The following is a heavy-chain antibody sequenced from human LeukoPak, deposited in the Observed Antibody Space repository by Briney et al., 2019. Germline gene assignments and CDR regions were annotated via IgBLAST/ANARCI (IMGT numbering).Heavy chain of an antibody. CDR3: ARDCRRYFDWPPCDAFDI. CDR2: ISSSSSYI. D-gene: IGHD3-9*01. CDR1: GFTFSSYS. Sequence: PGGSLRLSCAASGFTFSSYSMNWVRQAPGKGLEWVSSISSSSSYIYYADSVKGRFTISRDSAKNSLYLQMNSLRAEDTAVYYCARDCRRYFDWPPCDAFDIWGQGTMVTVSS. J-gene: IGHJ3*02. V-gene: IGHV3-21*01.